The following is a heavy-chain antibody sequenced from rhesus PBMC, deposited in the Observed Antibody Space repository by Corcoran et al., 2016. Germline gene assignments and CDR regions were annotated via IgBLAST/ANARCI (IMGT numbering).Heavy chain of an antibody. CDR2: IYGSSGNN. CDR1: GDSINRYY. D-gene: IGHD6-13*01. CDR3: ARCGFAAGRLYFDF. J-gene: IGHJ4*01. V-gene: IGHV4-147*01. Sequence: QVQLQESGPGLVTPSETLSLTCAVPGDSINRYYWSLFRQRPGTGLEWIGRIYGSSGNNNYNPSLRSRVTISRDTSKNQFSLKLNSVTAADTAIYYCARCGFAAGRLYFDFWGQGVLVTVSS.